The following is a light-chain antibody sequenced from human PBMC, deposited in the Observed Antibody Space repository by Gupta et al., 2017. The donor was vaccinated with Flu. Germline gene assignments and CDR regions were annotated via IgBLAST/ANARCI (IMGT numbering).Light chain of an antibody. J-gene: IGLJ3*02. CDR1: NIRTKT. V-gene: IGLV3-21*03. CDR2: EDS. CDR3: QVWDSGRDQEV. Sequence: GKTARITCGGDNIRTKTVHWYRQRPGQAPVLVVYEDSARPSGIPERFSGSNSGNTDTLTISRVEAGDEADYYCQVWDSGRDQEVFGGGTKLTVL.